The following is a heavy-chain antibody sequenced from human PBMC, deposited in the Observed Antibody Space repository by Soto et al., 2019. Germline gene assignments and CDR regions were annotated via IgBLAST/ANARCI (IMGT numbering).Heavy chain of an antibody. CDR1: GFTFSSYG. V-gene: IGHV3-33*05. Sequence: PGGSLRLSCAASGFTFSSYGMHWVRQAPGKGLEWVAVISYDGNNKYSADPVKCRFTISRDNSKNTLYLQMNSLRAEDTAVYYCAKDTYSSSPRYFDYWGQGTLVTVSS. J-gene: IGHJ4*02. CDR3: AKDTYSSSPRYFDY. D-gene: IGHD6-6*01. CDR2: ISYDGNNK.